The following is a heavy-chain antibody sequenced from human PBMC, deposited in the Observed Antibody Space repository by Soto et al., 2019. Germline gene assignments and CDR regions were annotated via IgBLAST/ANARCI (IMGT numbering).Heavy chain of an antibody. CDR2: IILPFGTA. J-gene: IGHJ4*02. CDR1: GGTFSNYA. V-gene: IGHV1-69*12. D-gene: IGHD4-17*01. Sequence: QVQLVQSGAEVKKPGSSVKVSCRASGGTFSNYAVSWVRQAPGQGLEWMGGIILPFGTANYAQKFQGRVTITADESGVTTYMEFSSLRFEDTAVYYCARGPDYEAYFDFWGQGTLVTVSS. CDR3: ARGPDYEAYFDF.